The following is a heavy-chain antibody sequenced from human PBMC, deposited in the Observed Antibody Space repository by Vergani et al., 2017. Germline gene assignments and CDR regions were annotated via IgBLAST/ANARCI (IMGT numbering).Heavy chain of an antibody. Sequence: QVQLVQSGAEVKRPGASVKVSCKASGYTFTGYYLHWVRLAPGQGLEWMGWINPNSGGTNYAQKFQGRVTMTRDTSISTAYMELSRLRSDDTAVYYCAMYGSGSYYSGVFGYWGQGTLVTVSS. V-gene: IGHV1-2*02. J-gene: IGHJ4*02. CDR2: INPNSGGT. CDR1: GYTFTGYY. CDR3: AMYGSGSYYSGVFGY. D-gene: IGHD3-10*01.